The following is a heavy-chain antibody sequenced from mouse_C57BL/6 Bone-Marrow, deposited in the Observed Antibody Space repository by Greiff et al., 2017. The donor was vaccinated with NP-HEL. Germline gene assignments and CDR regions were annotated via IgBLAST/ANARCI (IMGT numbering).Heavy chain of an antibody. Sequence: QVQLQQSGAELARPGASVKLSCKASGYTFTSYGISWVKQRTGQGLEWIGEIYPRSGNTYYNEKFKGKATLTADKSSSTAYMELRSLTSEDSAVYFCARDSSYVAWFAYWGQGTLVTVSA. CDR3: ARDSSYVAWFAY. J-gene: IGHJ3*01. CDR2: IYPRSGNT. V-gene: IGHV1-81*01. CDR1: GYTFTSYG. D-gene: IGHD1-1*01.